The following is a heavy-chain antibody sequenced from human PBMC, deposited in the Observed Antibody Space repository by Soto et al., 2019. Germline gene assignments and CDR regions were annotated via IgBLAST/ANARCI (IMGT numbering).Heavy chain of an antibody. CDR2: INGPGVSR. J-gene: IGHJ4*02. V-gene: IGHV3-23*01. Sequence: EVHLLESGGGLVQPGGSLRLSCVASGFTFNMHDMSWVRQPPGKGLEYVANINGPGVSRSYGDAVKGRCTISRDNSKDTRSAEMKSLRVGDTVGDYGIKGPNRERGYWGQGALVPVSS. CDR1: GFTFNMHD. D-gene: IGHD1-26*01. CDR3: IKGPNRERGY.